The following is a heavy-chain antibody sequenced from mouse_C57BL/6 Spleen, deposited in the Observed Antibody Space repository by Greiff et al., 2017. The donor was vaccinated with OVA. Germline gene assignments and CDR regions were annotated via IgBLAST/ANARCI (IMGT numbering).Heavy chain of an antibody. CDR1: GFSFTTYA. J-gene: IGHJ4*01. Sequence: EVKLMESGGGLVQPKGSLKLSCAASGFSFTTYAMNWVRQAPGKGLEWVARIRSKSNNYATYYADSVKDRFTISRDDSESMLYLQMNNLKTEDTAMYYCVRRSNYGAMDYWGQGTSVTVSS. CDR2: IRSKSNNYAT. D-gene: IGHD1-1*01. V-gene: IGHV10-1*01. CDR3: VRRSNYGAMDY.